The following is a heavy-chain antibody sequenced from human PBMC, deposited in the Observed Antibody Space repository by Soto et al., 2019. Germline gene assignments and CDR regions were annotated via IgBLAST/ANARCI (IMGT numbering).Heavy chain of an antibody. CDR2: IKSKTDGGTT. CDR3: TTPQPLSTVTTPYYYYYGMDV. V-gene: IGHV3-15*01. Sequence: GGSLRLSCAASGFTFSNAWMSWVRQAPGKGLEWVGRIKSKTDGGTTDYAAPVKGRFTISRDDSKNTLYLQMNSLKTEDTAVYYCTTPQPLSTVTTPYYYYYGMDVWGQGTTVTVSS. J-gene: IGHJ6*02. CDR1: GFTFSNAW. D-gene: IGHD4-17*01.